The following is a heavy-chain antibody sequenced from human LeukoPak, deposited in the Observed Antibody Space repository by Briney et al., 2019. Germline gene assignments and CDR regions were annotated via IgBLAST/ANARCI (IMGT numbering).Heavy chain of an antibody. CDR2: VKSDGAGT. D-gene: IGHD3-22*01. CDR1: GFTFSTYA. CDR3: ARCTTASSGWCNWLDP. J-gene: IGHJ5*02. Sequence: GGSLRLSCAASGFTFSTYAMSWVRQAPGKGLAWVASVKSDGAGTHYADSVKGRFTISRDNSKNILNLQMNSLRAEDTAIYYCARCTTASSGWCNWLDPWGQGTLVTVSS. V-gene: IGHV3-23*01.